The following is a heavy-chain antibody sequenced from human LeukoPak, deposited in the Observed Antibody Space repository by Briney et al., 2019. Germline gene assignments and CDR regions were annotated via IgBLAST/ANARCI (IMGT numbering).Heavy chain of an antibody. CDR1: GGSISSYY. J-gene: IGHJ4*02. Sequence: SETLSLTCTVSGGSISSYYWSWIRQPAGKGLEWIGRIYTSGSTNYNPSLKSRVTMSVDTSKNQFSLKLSSVTAADTAVYYCASVGIGGWYQLPYPNYWGQGTLITVSS. CDR3: ASVGIGGWYQLPYPNY. CDR2: IYTSGST. D-gene: IGHD2-2*01. V-gene: IGHV4-4*07.